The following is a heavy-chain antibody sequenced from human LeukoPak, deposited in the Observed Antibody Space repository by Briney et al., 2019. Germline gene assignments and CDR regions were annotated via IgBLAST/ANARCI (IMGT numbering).Heavy chain of an antibody. D-gene: IGHD4-17*01. CDR3: ARYLNYADYTAAFDI. CDR2: IYTSGST. Sequence: SETLSLTCTVSGGSISSYYWSWIRQPAGKGLEWIGRIYTSGSTNYNPSLKSRVTMSVDTSKNHFSLKLSSVTAADTAVYYCARYLNYADYTAAFDIWGQGTVVTVSS. V-gene: IGHV4-4*07. J-gene: IGHJ3*02. CDR1: GGSISSYY.